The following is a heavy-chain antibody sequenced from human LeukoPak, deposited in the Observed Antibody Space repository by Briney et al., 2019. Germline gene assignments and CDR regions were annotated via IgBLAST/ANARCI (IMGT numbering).Heavy chain of an antibody. CDR1: VGSISGYY. Sequence: SETLSLTCTVSVGSISGYYWSWIRQPPGKGLEWIGYIYYSGSTNYNPSLESRVTISVDTSNNQFSLKLSSVTAADTAVYYCARRDTSGRLPDYWGQGTLVTVSS. CDR3: ARRDTSGRLPDY. V-gene: IGHV4-59*08. D-gene: IGHD6-19*01. J-gene: IGHJ4*02. CDR2: IYYSGST.